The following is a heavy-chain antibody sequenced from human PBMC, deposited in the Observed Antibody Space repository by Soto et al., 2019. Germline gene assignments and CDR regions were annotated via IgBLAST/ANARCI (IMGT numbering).Heavy chain of an antibody. CDR1: GFTFSRYA. V-gene: IGHV3-30-3*01. J-gene: IGHJ4*02. CDR2: ISRDGSSK. D-gene: IGHD2-8*01. CDR3: ARSRNGAVPDSINF. Sequence: QVHLVESGGGVVQPGGSLRLSCAASGFTFSRYAMHWVRQAPGEGLEGVAVISRDGSSKYYGDSVKGRFTVSRDNSNNTLYLSMTSLRPDDTAVFYCARSRNGAVPDSINFWGQGTLVTVSS.